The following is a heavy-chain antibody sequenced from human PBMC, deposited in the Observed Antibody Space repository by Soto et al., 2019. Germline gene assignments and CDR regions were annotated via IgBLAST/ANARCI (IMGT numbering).Heavy chain of an antibody. CDR2: IYPGDSDT. CDR1: GYSFTSYW. CDR3: ARPRIVVVTAAISPSYYFDY. V-gene: IGHV5-51*01. J-gene: IGHJ4*02. D-gene: IGHD2-2*01. Sequence: GESLKISCKGSGYSFTSYWIGWVRQMPGKGLEWMGIIYPGDSDTRYSPSFQGQVTISADKSISTAYLQWSSLKASDTAMYYCARPRIVVVTAAISPSYYFDYWGQGTLVTVSS.